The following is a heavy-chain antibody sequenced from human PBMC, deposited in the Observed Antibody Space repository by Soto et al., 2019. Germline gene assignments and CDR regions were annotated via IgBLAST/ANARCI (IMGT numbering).Heavy chain of an antibody. D-gene: IGHD3-10*01. CDR1: GFTFSSYG. Sequence: GGSLRLSCAASGFTFSSYGMHWVRQAPGKGLEWVAVIWYDGSNKYYADSVKGRFTISRDNSKNTLYLQMNSLRAEDTAVYYCARGRRLLWFEDFDYWGQGTLVTVSS. CDR2: IWYDGSNK. V-gene: IGHV3-33*01. J-gene: IGHJ4*02. CDR3: ARGRRLLWFEDFDY.